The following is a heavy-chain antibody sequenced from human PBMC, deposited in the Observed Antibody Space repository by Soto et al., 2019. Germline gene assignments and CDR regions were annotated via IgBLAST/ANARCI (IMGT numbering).Heavy chain of an antibody. D-gene: IGHD2-21*02. CDR2: IYYSGST. CDR1: GGSISSGGYY. CDR3: ATRGVTSPAFDY. Sequence: SETLSLTCTVSGGSISSGGYYWSWIRQHPGKGLEWIGYIYYSGSTYYNPSLKSRVTISVDTSKNQFSLKLSSVTAADTAVYYCATRGVTSPAFDYWGQGTLVTVSS. J-gene: IGHJ4*02. V-gene: IGHV4-31*03.